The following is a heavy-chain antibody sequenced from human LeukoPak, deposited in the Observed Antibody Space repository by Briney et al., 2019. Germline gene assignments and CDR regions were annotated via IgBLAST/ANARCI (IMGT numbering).Heavy chain of an antibody. CDR2: VYYSGST. Sequence: PSETLSLTCTVSGGSISSYYWSWIRQPPGKGLEWIGYVYYSGSTNYNASLKSRVTISVDTSKNQFSLKLNSVTAADTAAYFCARLPANYYDSSGTFFDSWGQGTLVTVSS. CDR1: GGSISSYY. D-gene: IGHD3-22*01. J-gene: IGHJ4*02. V-gene: IGHV4-59*08. CDR3: ARLPANYYDSSGTFFDS.